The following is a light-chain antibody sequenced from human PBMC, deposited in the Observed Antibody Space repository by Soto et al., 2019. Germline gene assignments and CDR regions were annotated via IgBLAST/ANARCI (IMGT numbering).Light chain of an antibody. Sequence: ALTQPPSASGSPGQSVTISCTGTSSDVGGYNYVSWYQQHPGKAPKLMIYEVSERPSGVPDRFSGSKSSNTASLTVSGLQAEDEADYYCSSYAGSNNFVFGTGTKVTV. CDR1: SSDVGGYNY. V-gene: IGLV2-8*01. CDR2: EVS. J-gene: IGLJ1*01. CDR3: SSYAGSNNFV.